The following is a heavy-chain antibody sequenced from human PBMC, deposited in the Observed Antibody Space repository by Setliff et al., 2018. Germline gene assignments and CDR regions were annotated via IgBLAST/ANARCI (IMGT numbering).Heavy chain of an antibody. J-gene: IGHJ5*02. CDR3: GRGFSRIEGWGNWFDP. D-gene: IGHD2-15*01. CDR2: IYDSGSS. Sequence: KPSETLSLTCTVSGGSVSNSGFFWGWLRQAPGKGLEWIGTIYDSGSSNYNASLKSRLIITRDTSKNQISLKLTSVTAADTAVYYCGRGFSRIEGWGNWFDPWGQGILVTVSS. CDR1: GGSVSNSGFF. V-gene: IGHV4-39*01.